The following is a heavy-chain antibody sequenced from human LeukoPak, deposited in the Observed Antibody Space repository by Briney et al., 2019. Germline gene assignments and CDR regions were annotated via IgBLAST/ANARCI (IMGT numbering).Heavy chain of an antibody. Sequence: GGSLRLSCATSGFTFNSYEMNWVRQAPRKGLEWVSYISSSGSTIYYADSVKGRFSISRDNAKNSLYLQMNSLRVEDTAVYYCAREGVEPAAMSYYYYYYMDVWGKGTTVTVSS. CDR3: AREGVEPAAMSYYYYYYMDV. CDR1: GFTFNSYE. V-gene: IGHV3-48*03. CDR2: ISSSGSTI. J-gene: IGHJ6*03. D-gene: IGHD2-2*01.